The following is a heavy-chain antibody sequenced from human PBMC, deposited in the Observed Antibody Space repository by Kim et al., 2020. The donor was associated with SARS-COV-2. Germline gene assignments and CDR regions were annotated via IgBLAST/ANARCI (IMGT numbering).Heavy chain of an antibody. V-gene: IGHV4-59*13. CDR2: SYYSGNT. Sequence: SETLSLTCTVSGGSISNYHWSWIRQPPGKGLEWIGYSYYSGNTKYNPSLKSRVTISIDTSKNQCSRELNSVSAGDTALYYCAGTSGSGSRCYGYW. CDR1: GGSISNYH. J-gene: IGHJ2*01. CDR3: AGTSGSGSRCYGYW. D-gene: IGHD3-10*01.